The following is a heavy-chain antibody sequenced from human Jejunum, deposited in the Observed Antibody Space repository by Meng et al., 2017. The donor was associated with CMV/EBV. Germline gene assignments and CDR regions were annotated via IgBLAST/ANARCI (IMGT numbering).Heavy chain of an antibody. D-gene: IGHD1-26*01. CDR2: IGWNSDYI. J-gene: IGHJ4*02. CDR1: GVSFDDYA. V-gene: IGHV3-9*01. CDR3: AKGRYSGSSGYFDY. Sequence: SGVSFDDYAMNWVRQAPGKGLEWVSGIGWNSDYIAYADSVKGRFTISRDNAKNSLYLQMDSLRTEDTALYYCAKGRYSGSSGYFDYWGQGTPVTVSS.